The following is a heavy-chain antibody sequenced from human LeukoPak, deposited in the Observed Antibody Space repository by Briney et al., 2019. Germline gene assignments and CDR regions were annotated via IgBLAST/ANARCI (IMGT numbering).Heavy chain of an antibody. CDR2: ISSSGSYT. D-gene: IGHD3-16*01. J-gene: IGHJ4*02. CDR3: ARRFTYYFDY. CDR1: GFTFSDYY. V-gene: IGHV3-11*03. Sequence: GGSLRLSCAASGFTFSDYYMSWIRQAPGKGLEWLSYISSSGSYTNYADSVRGRFTTSRDNAKNSLYLQMNSLRAEDTALYFCARRFTYYFDYWGQGTLVTVSS.